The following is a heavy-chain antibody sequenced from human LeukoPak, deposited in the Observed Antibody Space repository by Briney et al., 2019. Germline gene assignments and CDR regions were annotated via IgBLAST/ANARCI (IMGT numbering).Heavy chain of an antibody. J-gene: IGHJ4*02. CDR3: AKLRGRRYCSGGSCYSEDY. D-gene: IGHD2-15*01. CDR2: ISYDGSNK. CDR1: GISFSGYA. Sequence: GGSLRLSCAVSGISFSGYAMHWVRQAPGKGLEWVAVISYDGSNKYYADSVKGRFTISRDNSKNTLYLQMNSLRAEDTAVYYCAKLRGRRYCSGGSCYSEDYWGQGTLVTVSS. V-gene: IGHV3-30*18.